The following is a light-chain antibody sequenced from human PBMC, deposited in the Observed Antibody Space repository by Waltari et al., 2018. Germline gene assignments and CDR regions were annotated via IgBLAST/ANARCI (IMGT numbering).Light chain of an antibody. Sequence: QSALTQPASVSGSPGQSITIACTGFHSNVGSYNLVSWYQKHTGKAPKLLIYEGNRRPSGVSNRFSGSKSDNTASLTLSGLQAEDEADYYCCSNVGSSVFFGGGTKLTVL. CDR1: HSNVGSYNL. CDR2: EGN. J-gene: IGLJ2*01. V-gene: IGLV2-23*03. CDR3: CSNVGSSVF.